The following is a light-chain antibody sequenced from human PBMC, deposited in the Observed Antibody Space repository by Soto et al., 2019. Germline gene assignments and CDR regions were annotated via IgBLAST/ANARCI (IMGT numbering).Light chain of an antibody. V-gene: IGKV3-15*01. CDR2: GAS. Sequence: EIVITQSPATLSVSPGERATLSCRASQSVSSNLAWYQQNPGQAPRLLIYGASTRATGIPARFSGSGSGTEFTLTISSLQSEDFAVYYCQQYRTFGQGTKVEI. CDR1: QSVSSN. J-gene: IGKJ1*01. CDR3: QQYRT.